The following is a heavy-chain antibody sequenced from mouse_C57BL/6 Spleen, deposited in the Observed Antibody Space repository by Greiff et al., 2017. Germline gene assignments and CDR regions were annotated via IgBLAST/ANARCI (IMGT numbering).Heavy chain of an antibody. D-gene: IGHD2-4*01. CDR3: ARHYDYDGYAMDY. Sequence: DVMLVESGGDLVKPGGSLKLSCAASGFTFSSYGMSWVRQTPDKRLEWVATISSGGSYTYYPDSVKGRFTISRDNAKNTLYLQMSSLQSEDTAMYYCARHYDYDGYAMDYWGQGTSVTVST. CDR2: ISSGGSYT. J-gene: IGHJ4*01. V-gene: IGHV5-6*02. CDR1: GFTFSSYG.